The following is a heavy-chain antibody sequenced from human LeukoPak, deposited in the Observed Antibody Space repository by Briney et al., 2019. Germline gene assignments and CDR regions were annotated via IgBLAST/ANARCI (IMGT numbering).Heavy chain of an antibody. V-gene: IGHV4-59*01. D-gene: IGHD3-22*01. CDR3: ARDSRGYYDSSGYFDY. CDR2: ISYSGST. J-gene: IGHJ4*02. CDR1: GGSISSYY. Sequence: PSETLSLTCTVSGGSISSYYWSWIRQPPGKGLEWIGYISYSGSTKYNPSLKSRVTISVDTSKNQFSLKLSSVTAADTAVYYCARDSRGYYDSSGYFDYWGQGTLVTVSS.